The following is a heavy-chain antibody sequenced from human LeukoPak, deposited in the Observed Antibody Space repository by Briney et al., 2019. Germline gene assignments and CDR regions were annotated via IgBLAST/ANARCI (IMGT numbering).Heavy chain of an antibody. CDR1: GFTFSSYA. CDR3: ARESGGYYPSFDY. V-gene: IGHV3-21*01. Sequence: GGSLRLSCAASGFTFSSYAMTWVRQAPGKGLEWVSSISSSSSYIYYADSVKGRFTISRDNAKNSLYLQMNSLRAEDTAVYYCARESGGYYPSFDYWGQGTLVTVSS. D-gene: IGHD3-22*01. J-gene: IGHJ4*02. CDR2: ISSSSSYI.